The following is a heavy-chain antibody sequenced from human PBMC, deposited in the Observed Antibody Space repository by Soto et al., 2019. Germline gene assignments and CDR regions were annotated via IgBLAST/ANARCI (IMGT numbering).Heavy chain of an antibody. CDR3: ARGYYYYSMDV. V-gene: IGHV3-74*01. J-gene: IGHJ6*03. Sequence: EVQLVESGGGLVKPGGSLRLSCASSGFTFSSNWMHWVRKAPGKGLVWVSRINSDGSSTSYADSVKGRFTISRDNAKKKLYLQINRLRAEDKAVYYGARGYYYYSMDVWGKGTPVTVSS. CDR2: INSDGSST. CDR1: GFTFSSNW.